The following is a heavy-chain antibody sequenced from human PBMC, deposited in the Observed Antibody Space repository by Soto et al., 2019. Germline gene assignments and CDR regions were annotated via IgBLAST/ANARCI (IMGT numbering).Heavy chain of an antibody. CDR1: GYTFTSRA. J-gene: IGHJ5*02. D-gene: IGHD4-4*01. CDR2: INAGNGNT. CDR3: ARGLNSKYLKNR. V-gene: IGHV1-3*01. Sequence: SLRLSDRAVGYTFTSRAMQYLCKAPGQRLEWMGWINAGNGNTKYSQKFQGRVTITRDTSASTAYMELSSLRSEDTAVYYCARGLNSKYLKNRWGQGTLVTVSP.